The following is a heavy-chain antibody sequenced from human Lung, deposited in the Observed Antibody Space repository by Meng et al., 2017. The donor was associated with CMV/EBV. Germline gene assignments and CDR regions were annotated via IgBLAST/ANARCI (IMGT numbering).Heavy chain of an antibody. CDR2: IYPGDPDI. CDR3: ARRGEDSSLPDYYFYGMDV. Sequence: GEXXKISCKGSGYSFAKYWIGWVRQMPGKGLEWMGIIYPGDPDIRYSPSFQGQVTISVDKSISTAYLQWRRLKTSDTAIYYCARRGEDSSLPDYYFYGMDVWGQGNXVNGAS. CDR1: GYSFAKYW. D-gene: IGHD6-6*01. J-gene: IGHJ6*02. V-gene: IGHV5-51*01.